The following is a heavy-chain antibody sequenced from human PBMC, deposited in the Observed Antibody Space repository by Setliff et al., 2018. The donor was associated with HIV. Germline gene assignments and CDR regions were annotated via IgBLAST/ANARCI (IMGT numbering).Heavy chain of an antibody. CDR3: ARVAPSRILLWFGELLY. CDR1: GDTFSRYA. D-gene: IGHD3-10*01. J-gene: IGHJ4*02. V-gene: IGHV1-69*10. CDR2: IIPVLGLT. Sequence: GASVKVSCKVSGDTFSRYALSWIRQAPGQGLEWMGGIIPVLGLTKSAQKFQGRLTITADESTSTAYMELSSLRSEDTAVYYCARVAPSRILLWFGELLYWGQGTLVTVSS.